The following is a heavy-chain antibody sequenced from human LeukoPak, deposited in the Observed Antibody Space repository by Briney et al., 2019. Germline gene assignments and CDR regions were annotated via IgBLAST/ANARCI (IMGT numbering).Heavy chain of an antibody. CDR2: ISAYNGNT. CDR1: GYTFTSYG. D-gene: IGHD3-3*01. J-gene: IGHJ5*02. Sequence: ASVKVSCKASGYTFTSYGISWVRQAPGQGLEWMGWISAYNGNTNYAQKLQGRVTMTTDTSTSTAYMELRSLRSDDTAVYYCARGSKIFTIFGVVTGSDWFDPWGQGTLVTVSS. CDR3: ARGSKIFTIFGVVTGSDWFDP. V-gene: IGHV1-18*01.